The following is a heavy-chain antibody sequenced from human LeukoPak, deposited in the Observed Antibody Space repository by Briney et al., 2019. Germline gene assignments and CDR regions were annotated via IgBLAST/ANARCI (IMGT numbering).Heavy chain of an antibody. CDR3: ARDRSRSSWITYFDY. CDR1: GGTFSSYA. J-gene: IGHJ4*02. CDR2: IIPIFGTA. V-gene: IGHV1-69*13. Sequence: SVKVSCKASGGTFSSYAISWVRQAPGQGLEWMGGIIPIFGTANYAQKFQGRVTITADESTSTAYMELSSLRSEDTAVYYCARDRSRSSWITYFDYWGQGTLVTVSP. D-gene: IGHD6-13*01.